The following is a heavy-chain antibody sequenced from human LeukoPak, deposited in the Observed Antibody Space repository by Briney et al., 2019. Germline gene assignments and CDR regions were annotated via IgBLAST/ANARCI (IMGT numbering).Heavy chain of an antibody. D-gene: IGHD6-6*01. Sequence: GGSLRLSCAASGFTFSSYSMNWVRQAPGKGLEWVSYISSSSSTIYYADSVKGRFTISRDNAKNSLYLQMNSLRAEDTAVYYCARGGYSSSSPFDYWGQGTLVTVSS. V-gene: IGHV3-48*01. CDR1: GFTFSSYS. J-gene: IGHJ4*02. CDR2: ISSSSSTI. CDR3: ARGGYSSSSPFDY.